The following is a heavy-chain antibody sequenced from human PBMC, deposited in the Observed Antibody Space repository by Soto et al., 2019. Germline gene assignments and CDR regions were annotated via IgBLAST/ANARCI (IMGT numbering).Heavy chain of an antibody. CDR3: ASHLVVAGTRGFDH. Sequence: QVQLQESGPGLVNPSETLSLTCAVSSGSISSHNWWSWVRQPPGKGLEWIGEIAHSGGVNYNPSLVSRLSIPVDKSTNQVSLRLTSVTAADTAVYFCASHLVVAGTRGFDHWGQGTLVTVSS. CDR2: IAHSGGV. V-gene: IGHV4-4*02. D-gene: IGHD6-19*01. J-gene: IGHJ4*02. CDR1: SGSISSHNW.